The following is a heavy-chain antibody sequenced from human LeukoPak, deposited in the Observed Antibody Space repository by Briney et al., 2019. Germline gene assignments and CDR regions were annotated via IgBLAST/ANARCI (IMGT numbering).Heavy chain of an antibody. J-gene: IGHJ4*02. D-gene: IGHD5-18*01. CDR3: AKNGGDSYGTGHFDC. V-gene: IGHV3-23*01. Sequence: GGSLRLSCVASGFTFSSYAMTWVRQAPGKGLEWVSAIGGSGAGTYYADSVKGRFTIPRDNSKSTLYLQMNSLRVEDTAVYYCAKNGGDSYGTGHFDCWGQGTLVTVSS. CDR2: IGGSGAGT. CDR1: GFTFSSYA.